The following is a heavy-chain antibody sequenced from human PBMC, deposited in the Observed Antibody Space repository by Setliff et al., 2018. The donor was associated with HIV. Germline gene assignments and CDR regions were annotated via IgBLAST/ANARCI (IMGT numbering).Heavy chain of an antibody. Sequence: SETLSLTCTVSGDSITSGGYFWSWIRQHPGKGLEWIGSIYYSGSAYHNPSLKSRVAMSVDTAKKQFSLKLSSVTAADTAVYYCARVYYYDSSGYHDAFDIWGQGTMVTVSS. V-gene: IGHV4-39*07. CDR1: GDSITSGGYF. CDR2: IYYSGSA. CDR3: ARVYYYDSSGYHDAFDI. D-gene: IGHD3-22*01. J-gene: IGHJ3*02.